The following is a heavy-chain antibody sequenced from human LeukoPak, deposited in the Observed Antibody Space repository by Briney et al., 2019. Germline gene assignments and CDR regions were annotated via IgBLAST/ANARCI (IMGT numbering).Heavy chain of an antibody. V-gene: IGHV1-18*01. CDR3: AREFGHCYGDNCFYFFDT. J-gene: IGHJ4*02. D-gene: IGHD4-23*01. Sequence: ASVKVSCKASGYTLTNYNISWVRQAPGQGLEWMGWINTYKGDTLFAQKLQGRVTMTADTSTNTAYMELRSLRFDDTAVYYCAREFGHCYGDNCFYFFDTWGQGFRVTVSS. CDR2: INTYKGDT. CDR1: GYTLTNYN.